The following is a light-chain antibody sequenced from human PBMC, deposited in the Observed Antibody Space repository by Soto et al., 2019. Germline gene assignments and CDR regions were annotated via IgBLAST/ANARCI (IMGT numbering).Light chain of an antibody. CDR1: QSVSSSY. J-gene: IGKJ1*01. CDR2: GAS. Sequence: EIVLTQSPGTLSLSPGERATLSCRASQSVSSSYLAWYQQKPGQAPRLLIYGASNRATGIPERFSGSGSGTDFTLTISRLEPEDFAVYYCQQYGSSGTFGQGTKVDIK. V-gene: IGKV3-20*01. CDR3: QQYGSSGT.